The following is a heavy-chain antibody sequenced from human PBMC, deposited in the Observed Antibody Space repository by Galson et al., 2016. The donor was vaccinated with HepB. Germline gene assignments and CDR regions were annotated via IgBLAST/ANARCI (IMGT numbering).Heavy chain of an antibody. D-gene: IGHD3-9*01. CDR3: AREDILTGGLPFDY. CDR1: GYTFTGYY. CDR2: INPYSGGT. J-gene: IGHJ4*02. V-gene: IGHV1-2*04. Sequence: SVKVSCKASGYTFTGYYMHWVRQAPGQGLEWMGWINPYSGGTNYAQKFQGWVTLTRGTSISTTYMELSRLRSDDTAVYYCAREDILTGGLPFDYWGQGTLVTVSS.